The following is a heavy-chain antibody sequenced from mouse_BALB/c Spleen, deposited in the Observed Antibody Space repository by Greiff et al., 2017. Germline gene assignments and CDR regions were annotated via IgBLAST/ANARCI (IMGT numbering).Heavy chain of an antibody. V-gene: IGHV2-6-7*01. Sequence: VKLQESGPGLVQPSQSLSITCTVSGFSLTSYGVNWVRQPPGKGLEWLGMIWGDGSTDYNSALKSRLSISKDNSKSQVFLKMNSLQTDDTARYYCARDWGYGRIFDYWGQGTTLTVSS. J-gene: IGHJ2*01. D-gene: IGHD1-1*01. CDR3: ARDWGYGRIFDY. CDR2: IWGDGST. CDR1: GFSLTSYG.